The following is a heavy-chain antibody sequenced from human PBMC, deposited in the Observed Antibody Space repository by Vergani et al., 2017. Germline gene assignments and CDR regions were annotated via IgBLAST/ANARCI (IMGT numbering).Heavy chain of an antibody. Sequence: QVQLQESGPGLVKPSQTLSLTCTVSGGSISSADYYWSWIRQPPGKGLEWIGYIYYSGSTYYNPSLKSRVTISVDTSKNQFSLKLSSVTAADTSVYYCARDSSGYYTTRGSFFDYWGQGTLVTVSS. V-gene: IGHV4-30-4*01. CDR3: ARDSSGYYTTRGSFFDY. CDR1: GGSISSADYY. J-gene: IGHJ4*02. CDR2: IYYSGST. D-gene: IGHD3-22*01.